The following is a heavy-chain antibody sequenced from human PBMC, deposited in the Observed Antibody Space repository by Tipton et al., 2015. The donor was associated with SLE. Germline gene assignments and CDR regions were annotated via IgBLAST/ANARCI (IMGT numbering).Heavy chain of an antibody. D-gene: IGHD3-10*01. CDR2: IYPYDSGA. Sequence: QLVQSGVEVKKPGESLKISCKGSGYTFNTYWIGWVRQMPGKGLEWMGIIYPYDSGARYSPSFQGHVTMSAGRSINTVYLQWSSLKASDTAMYYCARHRQSGGPSLDYWGQGTLVTVSS. J-gene: IGHJ4*02. CDR3: ARHRQSGGPSLDY. V-gene: IGHV5-51*01. CDR1: GYTFNTYW.